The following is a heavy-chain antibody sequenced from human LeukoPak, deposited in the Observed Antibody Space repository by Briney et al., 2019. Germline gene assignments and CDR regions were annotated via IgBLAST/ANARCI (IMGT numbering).Heavy chain of an antibody. D-gene: IGHD3-22*01. J-gene: IGHJ3*02. CDR2: IYPGDSDT. CDR3: ARRGYDSSGYRDAFDI. Sequence: GASLKISYKGSGYCFTSYWIGWVRPMPGKGLEWMGIIYPGDSDTTYSPSFQGQVTISADKSISTAYLQWSSLKASDTAMYYCARRGYDSSGYRDAFDIWGQGTMVTVSS. CDR1: GYCFTSYW. V-gene: IGHV5-51*01.